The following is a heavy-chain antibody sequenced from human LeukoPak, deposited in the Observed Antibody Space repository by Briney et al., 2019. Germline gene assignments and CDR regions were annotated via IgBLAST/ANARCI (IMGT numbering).Heavy chain of an antibody. V-gene: IGHV4-34*01. D-gene: IGHD3-22*01. Sequence: SETLSLTCAVYGGSFSGYYWSWIRQPPGKGLEWIGEINHSGSTNYNPSLKSRVTISVDTSKNQFSLKLSSVTAADTAVYYCAREGYYDPGYFDYWGQGTLVTVSS. J-gene: IGHJ4*02. CDR3: AREGYYDPGYFDY. CDR2: INHSGST. CDR1: GGSFSGYY.